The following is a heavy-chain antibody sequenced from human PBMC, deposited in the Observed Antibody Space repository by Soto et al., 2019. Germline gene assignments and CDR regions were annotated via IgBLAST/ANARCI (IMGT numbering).Heavy chain of an antibody. CDR1: GFTFSNAW. CDR3: TTYSWYGLRYYYYYGMDV. CDR2: IKSKTDGGTT. Sequence: GGSLRLSCAASGFTFSNAWMSWVRQAPGKGLEWVGRIKSKTDGGTTDYAAPVKGRFTISRDDSKNTLYLQMNSLKTEDTAVYDCTTYSWYGLRYYYYYGMDVWGQGTTVTVSS. J-gene: IGHJ6*02. D-gene: IGHD6-13*01. V-gene: IGHV3-15*01.